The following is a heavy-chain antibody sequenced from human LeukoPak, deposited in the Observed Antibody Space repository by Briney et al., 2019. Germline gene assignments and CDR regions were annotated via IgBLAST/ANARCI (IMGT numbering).Heavy chain of an antibody. V-gene: IGHV3-23*01. CDR2: ISGSGGST. J-gene: IGHJ4*02. CDR3: AKDQSDYYGSGSYLGFDY. CDR1: GFTFSSYA. D-gene: IGHD3-10*01. Sequence: GGSLRLSCAASGFTFSSYAMSWVRQAPGKGLEWVSAISGSGGSTYYADSVKGRFTISRDNSKNTLYLQMNSLRPEDTAVYFCAKDQSDYYGSGSYLGFDYWGQGTLVTVSS.